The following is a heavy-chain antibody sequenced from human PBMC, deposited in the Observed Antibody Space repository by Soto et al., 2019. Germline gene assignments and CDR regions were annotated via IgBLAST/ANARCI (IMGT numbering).Heavy chain of an antibody. V-gene: IGHV4-59*12. CDR2: IYYSGST. Sequence: PLETLSLTCTVSNDSISPYYWSWIRQPPGKGLEWIGFIYYSGSTTYNPSLKSRVTISVDTSKNQFSLKLSSVTAADTAVYYCARGRRTTVTIDYWGQGTLVTVS. CDR3: ARGRRTTVTIDY. J-gene: IGHJ4*02. D-gene: IGHD4-17*01. CDR1: NDSISPYY.